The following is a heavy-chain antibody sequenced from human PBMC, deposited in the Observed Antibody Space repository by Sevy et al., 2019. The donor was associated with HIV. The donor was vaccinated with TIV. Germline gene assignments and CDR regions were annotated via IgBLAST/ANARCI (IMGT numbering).Heavy chain of an antibody. V-gene: IGHV3-7*01. CDR2: INQDGSKK. CDR1: GFTFSTYW. Sequence: GGSLRLSCAASGFTFSTYWMTWVRQGPGKGLEWVANINQDGSKKNYVDSMKGRFTISRDNAKNSLYVQMNSLRAEDTAVYCCARVGIFEGSESHFRFIDYWGQGILVTVSS. CDR3: ARVGIFEGSESHFRFIDY. J-gene: IGHJ4*02. D-gene: IGHD3-10*01.